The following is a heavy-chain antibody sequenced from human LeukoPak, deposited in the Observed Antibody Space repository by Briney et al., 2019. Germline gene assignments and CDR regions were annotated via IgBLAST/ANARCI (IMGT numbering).Heavy chain of an antibody. V-gene: IGHV4-61*01. J-gene: IGHJ4*02. Sequence: SETLSLTCTVSGGSVSGGNYYCSWIRQSPGKGLEWIGYIHYSGSTVYNPSLKSRVTMSIDTSKNQFSLNLSSATAADTAVYYCTRTGSTGGYWGQGILVTVSS. D-gene: IGHD1-7*01. CDR3: TRTGSTGGY. CDR1: GGSVSGGNYY. CDR2: IHYSGST.